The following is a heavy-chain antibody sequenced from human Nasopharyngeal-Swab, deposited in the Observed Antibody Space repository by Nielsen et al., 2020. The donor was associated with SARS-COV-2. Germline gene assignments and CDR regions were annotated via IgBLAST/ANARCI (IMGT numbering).Heavy chain of an antibody. Sequence: SVNVSCKASGYTFTSYDINWVRQATGQGLEWMGWMNPNSGNTGYAQKFQGRVTMTRNTSLSTAYMELSSLRSEDTAVYYCARGFLRSLGGSYYYYGMDVWGQGTTVTVSS. J-gene: IGHJ6*02. CDR2: MNPNSGNT. D-gene: IGHD2/OR15-2a*01. V-gene: IGHV1-8*01. CDR3: ARGFLRSLGGSYYYYGMDV. CDR1: GYTFTSYD.